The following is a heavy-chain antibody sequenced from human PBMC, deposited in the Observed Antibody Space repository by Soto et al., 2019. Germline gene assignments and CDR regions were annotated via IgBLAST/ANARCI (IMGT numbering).Heavy chain of an antibody. J-gene: IGHJ4*02. D-gene: IGHD1-20*01. Sequence: GGSMRLSCAASGFTFSIYSMKWVRQTPGKGLEWVSYISSSSSTIYYAESAKGRFTISRDNSNNTLYPQMNILRAESTAVFYCAKEGSTSQCNWNGQCNFDYWGQGTLVTVSS. V-gene: IGHV3-48*01. CDR3: AKEGSTSQCNWNGQCNFDY. CDR2: ISSSSSTI. CDR1: GFTFSIYS.